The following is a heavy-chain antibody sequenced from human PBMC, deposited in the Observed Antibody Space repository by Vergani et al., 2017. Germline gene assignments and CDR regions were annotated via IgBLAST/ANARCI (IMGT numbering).Heavy chain of an antibody. CDR2: IIPIFGTA. D-gene: IGHD3-22*01. CDR1: GGTFSSYA. Sequence: QVQLVQSGAEVKKPGSSVKVSCKASGGTFSSYAISWVRQAPGQGLEWMGRIIPIFGTANYAQKFQGRVTITADESTSTAYMELSSLRSEDTAVDYCARETYYYDSILELADVWGQGTTVTVSS. V-gene: IGHV1-69*18. J-gene: IGHJ6*02. CDR3: ARETYYYDSILELADV.